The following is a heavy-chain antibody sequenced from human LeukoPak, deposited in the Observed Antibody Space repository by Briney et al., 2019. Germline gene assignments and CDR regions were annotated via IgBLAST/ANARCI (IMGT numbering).Heavy chain of an antibody. J-gene: IGHJ2*01. CDR3: ARGFRKHIVVVTATPGWYFDL. CDR2: INHSGST. CDR1: GFTFSSYA. D-gene: IGHD2-21*02. Sequence: PGGSLRLSCAASGFTFSSYAMSWIRQPPGKGLEWIGEINHSGSTNYNPSLKSRVTISVDTSKNQFSLKLSSVTAADTAVYYCARGFRKHIVVVTATPGWYFDLWGRGTLVTVSS. V-gene: IGHV4-34*01.